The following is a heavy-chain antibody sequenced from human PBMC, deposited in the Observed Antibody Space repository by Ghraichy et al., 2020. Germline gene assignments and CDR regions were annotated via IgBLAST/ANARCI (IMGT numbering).Heavy chain of an antibody. CDR3: ARDAPILEWLFHGANYYYYMDV. D-gene: IGHD3-3*01. CDR1: GYTFTSYG. Sequence: ASVKVSCKASGYTFTSYGISWVRQAPGQGLEWMGWISAYNGNTNYAQKLQGRVTMTTDTSTSTAYMELRSLRSDDTAVYYCARDAPILEWLFHGANYYYYMDVWGKGTTVTVSS. V-gene: IGHV1-18*01. J-gene: IGHJ6*03. CDR2: ISAYNGNT.